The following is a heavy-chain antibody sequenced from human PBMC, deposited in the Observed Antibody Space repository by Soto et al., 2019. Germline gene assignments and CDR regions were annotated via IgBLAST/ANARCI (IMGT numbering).Heavy chain of an antibody. D-gene: IGHD3-10*01. Sequence: QVHLVESGGGLVQPGGSLRLSCAASGFAFSDHYMPWVRQAPGKGLEWVSFISGSGDTIHYADSVRGRFTISRDNGKNSRDVHMGGLWAGGADVYSGFGVFFWGQGTMVTVSS. V-gene: IGHV3-11*01. J-gene: IGHJ3*01. CDR2: ISGSGDTI. CDR1: GFAFSDHY. CDR3: FGVFF.